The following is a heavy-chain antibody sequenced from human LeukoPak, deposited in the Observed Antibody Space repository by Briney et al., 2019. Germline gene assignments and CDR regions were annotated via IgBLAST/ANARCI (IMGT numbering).Heavy chain of an antibody. CDR2: INHSGST. V-gene: IGHV4-39*07. Sequence: SSETLSLTCTVSGVSISSGGYYWSWIRQPPGKGLEWIGEINHSGSTNYNPSLKSRVTISVDTSKNQFSLKLSSVTAADTAVYYCAGASIAAAGIPTNWGQGTLVTVSS. CDR3: AGASIAAAGIPTN. J-gene: IGHJ4*02. CDR1: GVSISSGGYY. D-gene: IGHD6-13*01.